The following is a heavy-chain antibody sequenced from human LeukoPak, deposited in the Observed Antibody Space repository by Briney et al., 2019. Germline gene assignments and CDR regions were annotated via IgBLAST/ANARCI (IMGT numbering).Heavy chain of an antibody. D-gene: IGHD3-22*01. J-gene: IGHJ3*02. CDR1: GGSISSGSYY. V-gene: IGHV4-61*02. CDR2: IYTSGST. Sequence: PSQTLSLTCTVSGGSISSGSYYWSWIRQPAGKGLEWIGRIYTSGSTNYNPSLKSRVTISVDTSKNQFSLKLSSVTAADTAVYYCARDYYDSSIWGQRTMVTVSS. CDR3: ARDYYDSSI.